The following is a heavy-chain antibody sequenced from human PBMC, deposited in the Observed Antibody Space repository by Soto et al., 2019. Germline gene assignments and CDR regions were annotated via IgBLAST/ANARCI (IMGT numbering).Heavy chain of an antibody. CDR1: GFTFSSYG. CDR2: IWYDGSNK. D-gene: IGHD6-13*01. J-gene: IGHJ1*01. Sequence: GGSLRLSCAASGFTFSSYGIHWVRQAPGKGLEWVAVIWYDGSNKYYADSVKGRFTISRDNSKNTLYLQMNSLRAEDTAVYYCARDDSAAGNEYFQHWGQGTLVTVSS. CDR3: ARDDSAAGNEYFQH. V-gene: IGHV3-33*01.